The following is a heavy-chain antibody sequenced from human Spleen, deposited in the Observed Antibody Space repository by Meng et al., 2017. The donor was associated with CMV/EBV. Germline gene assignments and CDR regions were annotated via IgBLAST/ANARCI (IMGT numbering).Heavy chain of an antibody. CDR1: GHSFTSYG. CDR2: ISAYNDDT. Sequence: ASVKVSCKAFGHSFTSYGISWVRQAPGQGLEWMGWISAYNDDTNYAQNFQGRVIVTTEISTSTAYMELRSLRADDTAMYYCARDGGDYWSGHSNNHDAIDIWGQGTMVTVSS. D-gene: IGHD3-3*01. CDR3: ARDGGDYWSGHSNNHDAIDI. V-gene: IGHV1-18*04. J-gene: IGHJ3*02.